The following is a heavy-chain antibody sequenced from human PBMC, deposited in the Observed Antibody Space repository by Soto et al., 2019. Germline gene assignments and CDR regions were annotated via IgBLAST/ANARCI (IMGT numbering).Heavy chain of an antibody. CDR3: AVDLVVAATFDY. CDR1: GYTFTSYD. J-gene: IGHJ4*02. CDR2: MNPNSGNP. V-gene: IGHV1-8*01. D-gene: IGHD2-15*01. Sequence: QVQLVQSGAEVKKPGASVKVSCKASGYTFTSYDINWVRQATGQGLEWMGWMNPNSGNPGYAQKFQGRVTMPRNTSISTAYMELSSLRSEDTAVYYCAVDLVVAATFDYWGQGTLVTVSS.